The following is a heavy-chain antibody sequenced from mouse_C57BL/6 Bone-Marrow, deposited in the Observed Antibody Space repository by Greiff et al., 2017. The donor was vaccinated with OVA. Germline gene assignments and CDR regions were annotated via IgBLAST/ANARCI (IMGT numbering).Heavy chain of an antibody. CDR1: GYTFTSYW. CDR2: IDPSDSYT. J-gene: IGHJ2*01. Sequence: VQLQQPGAELVKPGASVKLSCKASGYTFTSYWMQWVKQRPGQGLEWIGEIDPSDSYTNYNQKFKGKATLTVDTSSSTAYMQLSSLTSEDSAVDYCARKGRRDYWGQGTTLTVSS. V-gene: IGHV1-50*01. CDR3: ARKGRRDY.